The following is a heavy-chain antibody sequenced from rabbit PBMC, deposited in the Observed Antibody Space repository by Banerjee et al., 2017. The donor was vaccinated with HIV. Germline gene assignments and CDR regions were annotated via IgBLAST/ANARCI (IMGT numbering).Heavy chain of an antibody. J-gene: IGHJ4*01. CDR1: GVSFSSSDY. CDR2: IGIGSGDT. D-gene: IGHD6-1*01. V-gene: IGHV1S40*01. CDR3: VRYNNSYDWRLSL. Sequence: QSLEEAGGDLVKPGASLTLTCTASGVSFSSSDYMCWVRQATGKGLEWIACIGIGSGDTYYASWAKGRFTISKTSSTTVSLQVPSLIAADTATYFCVRYNNSYDWRLSLWVQGTLVPVS.